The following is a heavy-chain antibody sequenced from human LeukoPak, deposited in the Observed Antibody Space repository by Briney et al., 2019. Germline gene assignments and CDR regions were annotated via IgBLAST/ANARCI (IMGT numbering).Heavy chain of an antibody. CDR3: ARGHEALQRKGARDI. CDR2: ISRSGRDI. J-gene: IGHJ3*02. V-gene: IGHV3-21*01. CDR1: GFTFGTYA. D-gene: IGHD4-11*01. Sequence: GGSLRLSCAASGFTFGTYAMNWVRQAPGKGLEWVSSISRSGRDIYYADSVRGRFTISRDNARDSLYLQMNSLRVEDTAVYYCARGHEALQRKGARDIWGQGTMVSVSS.